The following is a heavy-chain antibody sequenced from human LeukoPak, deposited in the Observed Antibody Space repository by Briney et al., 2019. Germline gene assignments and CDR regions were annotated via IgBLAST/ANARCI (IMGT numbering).Heavy chain of an antibody. CDR3: ARGPSETRLEMSYDY. CDR2: INHSGST. V-gene: IGHV4-34*01. CDR1: GGSFSGYY. D-gene: IGHD5-24*01. J-gene: IGHJ4*02. Sequence: SETLSLTCAVYGGSFSGYYWSWIRQPPGKGLEWIGEINHSGSTNYNPSLKSRVTISVDTSKNQFSLKLSSVTAADTAVYHCARGPSETRLEMSYDYWGQGTLVTVSS.